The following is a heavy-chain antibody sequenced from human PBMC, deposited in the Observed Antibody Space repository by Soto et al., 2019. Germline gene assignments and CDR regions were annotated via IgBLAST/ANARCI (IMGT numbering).Heavy chain of an antibody. CDR2: ISSSSSTI. V-gene: IGHV3-48*01. CDR1: GFTFSNYN. J-gene: IGHJ4*02. D-gene: IGHD6-19*01. CDR3: ARCIAVAGKALLDY. Sequence: VPLVESGGGLVQPGGSLRLSCATSGFTFSNYNMNWVRQAPGKGLEWVSYISSSSSTIYYADSVKGRFTISRDNAKNSLYLQMNNLRAEDTAVYYCARCIAVAGKALLDYWGQGTLVTVSS.